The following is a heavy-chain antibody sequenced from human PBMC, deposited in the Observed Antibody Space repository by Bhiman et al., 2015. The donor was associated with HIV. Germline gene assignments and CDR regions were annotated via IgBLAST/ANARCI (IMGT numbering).Heavy chain of an antibody. V-gene: IGHV3-74*01. Sequence: EVQLVESGGGLVQPGGSLWLSCTASGFNFRSYWMHWVRQAPGKGLVWVSRINTDGSITTNADSVKGRFTISRDNARNTMYLQMNSLRVEDTAVYYCARERAVVGYYYGMDVWGQGITVTVSS. CDR1: GFNFRSYW. D-gene: IGHD6-19*01. CDR2: INTDGSIT. CDR3: ARERAVVGYYYGMDV. J-gene: IGHJ6*02.